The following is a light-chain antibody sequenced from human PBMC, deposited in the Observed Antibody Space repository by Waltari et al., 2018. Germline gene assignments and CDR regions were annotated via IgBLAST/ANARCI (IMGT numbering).Light chain of an antibody. CDR3: QQYDNLPLT. J-gene: IGKJ4*01. CDR1: QDISNY. V-gene: IGKV1-33*01. Sequence: DIQLTQSPSSLSASVGDRVTITCQASQDISNYLNWYQQKPGKAPKLLIYHASILETGVPSSFSGSGSGTDFTFTISSLQPEDIATYYCQQYDNLPLTFGGGTKVEIK. CDR2: HAS.